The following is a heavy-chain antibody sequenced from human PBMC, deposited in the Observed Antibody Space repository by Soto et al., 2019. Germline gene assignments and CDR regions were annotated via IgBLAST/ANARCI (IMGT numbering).Heavy chain of an antibody. CDR1: GYTFTSYA. CDR3: AREPSYYGMDV. CDR2: INAGNGNT. Sequence: QVQLVQSGAEEKKPGASVKVSCKASGYTFTSYAMHWVRQAPGQRLEWMGWINAGNGNTKYSQKFQGRVTITRDTPASTAYMELSSLRSEDTAVYYCAREPSYYGMDVWGQGTTVTGSS. V-gene: IGHV1-3*05. J-gene: IGHJ6*02.